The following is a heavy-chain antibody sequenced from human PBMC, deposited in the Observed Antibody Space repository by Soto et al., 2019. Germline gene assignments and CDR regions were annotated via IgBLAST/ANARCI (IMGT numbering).Heavy chain of an antibody. CDR1: GFTFSTYG. Sequence: LRLSCAASGFTFSTYGMHWVRQAPGKGLEWVAVISFDGSNKYYADSVKGPFTISRDNSKNTLFLQMNSLRAEDTAVYYCAKTPPPYDFWSGLDYWGQGTLVTVSS. CDR3: AKTPPPYDFWSGLDY. V-gene: IGHV3-30*18. CDR2: ISFDGSNK. D-gene: IGHD3-3*01. J-gene: IGHJ4*02.